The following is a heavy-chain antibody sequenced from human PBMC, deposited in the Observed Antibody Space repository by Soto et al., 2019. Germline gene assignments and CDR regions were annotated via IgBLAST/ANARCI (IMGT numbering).Heavy chain of an antibody. V-gene: IGHV1-69*01. J-gene: IGHJ6*02. CDR1: AHTFSKFG. Sequence: QVQLVQSGAEVKKPGSSVKVSCTSSAHTFSKFGLNWVRQAPGQGLEWMGGITPMFGTPIYAQTFQGRVTITADESTSTVYMELSSLRYEDTAVYYCARVDDHNYAFGMDVWGPGTTVTGSS. CDR3: ARVDDHNYAFGMDV. D-gene: IGHD3-16*01. CDR2: ITPMFGTP.